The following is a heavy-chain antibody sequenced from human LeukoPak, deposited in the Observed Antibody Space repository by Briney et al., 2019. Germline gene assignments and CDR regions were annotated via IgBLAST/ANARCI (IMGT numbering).Heavy chain of an antibody. Sequence: GGSLRLSCAGTGFTFSSYSMNWVRQAPGKGLEEVSYISSGSTTIYYADSVRGRFTISRDNAKNSLYLQMSGLRDEDTAVYYCASGSYGQFDYWGQGTLVTVSS. CDR1: GFTFSSYS. J-gene: IGHJ4*02. CDR2: ISSGSTTI. CDR3: ASGSYGQFDY. D-gene: IGHD5-18*01. V-gene: IGHV3-48*02.